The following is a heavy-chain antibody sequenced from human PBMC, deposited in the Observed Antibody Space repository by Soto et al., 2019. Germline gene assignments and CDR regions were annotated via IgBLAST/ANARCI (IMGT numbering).Heavy chain of an antibody. V-gene: IGHV1-69*01. CDR3: ALRKEDYCSGGSCYPGSFDI. CDR1: GSTFRRFA. CDR2: IIPLFGTE. J-gene: IGHJ3*02. Sequence: QVQLVQSGAEVKKPGSSVKVSCKASGSTFRRFAISWVRQSPGQGLEWMGGIIPLFGTENYAQNFQDRVTIIADESTSTASMELSRLRSEDTALYYCALRKEDYCSGGSCYPGSFDIWGQGPMVTVSS. D-gene: IGHD2-15*01.